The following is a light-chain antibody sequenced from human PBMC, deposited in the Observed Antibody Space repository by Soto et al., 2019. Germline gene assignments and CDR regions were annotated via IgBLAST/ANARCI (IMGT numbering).Light chain of an antibody. Sequence: DIQMTQSPSSLSASVGDRVTITCRASQTISTYLNWYQHKPGKAPKLLIYAASNLQSGVPSRFSGSGSGTDFTLTISSLQPEDFANYYCQQSYSLPRTFGGGTKV. CDR1: QTISTY. CDR3: QQSYSLPRT. CDR2: AAS. J-gene: IGKJ4*01. V-gene: IGKV1-39*01.